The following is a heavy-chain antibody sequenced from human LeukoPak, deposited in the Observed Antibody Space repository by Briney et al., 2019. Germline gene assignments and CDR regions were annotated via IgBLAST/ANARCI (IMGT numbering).Heavy chain of an antibody. Sequence: PSETLSLTCTVSGGSISSYYWSWIRQPPGKGLEWIGYIYYSGSTNYNPSLKNRVTISVDTSKNQFSLKLSSVTAADTAVYYCARSITMVRGATRAVWFDPWGQGTLVTVSS. CDR2: IYYSGST. J-gene: IGHJ5*02. CDR3: ARSITMVRGATRAVWFDP. D-gene: IGHD3-10*01. CDR1: GGSISSYY. V-gene: IGHV4-59*01.